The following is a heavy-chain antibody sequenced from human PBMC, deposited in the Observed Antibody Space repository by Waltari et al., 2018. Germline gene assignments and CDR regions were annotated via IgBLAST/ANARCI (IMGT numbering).Heavy chain of an antibody. Sequence: QVQLVQSGAELRKPGASVKVSCKASGYAFTDYDISWVRQATGQGLQWMGWMKPYKDNTGDSQNVQGRVAMTANTSISTVYMELSSLRPEDTAVYFCATRIELTLGGFDHWGQGTLVTVSS. V-gene: IGHV1-8*01. CDR3: ATRIELTLGGFDH. J-gene: IGHJ4*02. CDR2: MKPYKDNT. CDR1: GYAFTDYD. D-gene: IGHD1-26*01.